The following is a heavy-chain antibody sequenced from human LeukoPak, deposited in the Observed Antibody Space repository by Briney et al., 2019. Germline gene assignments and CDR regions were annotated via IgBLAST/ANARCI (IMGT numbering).Heavy chain of an antibody. CDR3: AKDGIYGDYVGYYYYYGMDV. V-gene: IGHV3-23*01. CDR1: GGSISSYY. D-gene: IGHD4-17*01. CDR2: ISGSGGST. Sequence: ETLSLTCTVSGGSISSYYWSWVRQAPGKGLEWVSAISGSGGSTYYADSVKGRFTISRDNSKNTLYLQMNSLRAEDTAVYYCAKDGIYGDYVGYYYYYGMDVWGQGTTVTVSS. J-gene: IGHJ6*02.